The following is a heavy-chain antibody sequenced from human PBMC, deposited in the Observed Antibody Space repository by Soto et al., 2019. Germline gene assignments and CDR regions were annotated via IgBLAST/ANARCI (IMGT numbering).Heavy chain of an antibody. D-gene: IGHD6-19*01. CDR3: ARVMIGSGSCGCFDP. Sequence: ASVKVSCKASGYTFTGYYMHWVRQAPGQGLEWMGWINAYSGSTNYAQKLQGRVTMTRDTSTSTAYMELRRLRSDDTAVYYCARVMIGSGSCGCFDPWGQGTLVTVSS. CDR2: INAYSGST. J-gene: IGHJ5*02. CDR1: GYTFTGYY. V-gene: IGHV1-2*02.